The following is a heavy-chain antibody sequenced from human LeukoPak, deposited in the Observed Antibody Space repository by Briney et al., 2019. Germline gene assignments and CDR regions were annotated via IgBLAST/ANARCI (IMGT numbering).Heavy chain of an antibody. CDR2: ISGSGGST. D-gene: IGHD3-10*01. Sequence: GGSLRLSCAASGFTLSSYAMSWVRQAPGKGLEWVSAISGSGGSTYYADSVKGRFTISRDNSKNTLYLQMNSLRAEDTAVYYCAKRTMVRGVYYFDYWGQGTLVTVSS. CDR1: GFTLSSYA. CDR3: AKRTMVRGVYYFDY. V-gene: IGHV3-23*01. J-gene: IGHJ4*02.